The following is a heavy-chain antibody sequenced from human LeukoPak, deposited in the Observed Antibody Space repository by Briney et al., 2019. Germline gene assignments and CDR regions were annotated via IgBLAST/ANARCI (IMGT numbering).Heavy chain of an antibody. CDR3: ARGRRNYYGSGIQFDY. Sequence: SETLSLTCTVSGYSISSGYYWGWIRQPPGKGLEWIGSTYHSGSTNYNPSLKSRVTISVDTSKNQFSLKLSSVTAADTAVYYCARGRRNYYGSGIQFDYWGQGTLVTVSS. J-gene: IGHJ4*02. CDR1: GYSISSGYY. V-gene: IGHV4-38-2*02. D-gene: IGHD3-10*01. CDR2: TYHSGST.